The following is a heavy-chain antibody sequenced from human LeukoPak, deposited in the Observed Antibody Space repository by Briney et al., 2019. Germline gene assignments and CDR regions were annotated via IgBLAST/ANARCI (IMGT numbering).Heavy chain of an antibody. CDR3: ARTYGSGSYYNPFDY. J-gene: IGHJ4*02. CDR2: FDPEDGET. D-gene: IGHD3-10*01. CDR1: GYTLTELS. Sequence: ASVKVSCKVSGYTLTELSMHWVRQAPGKGLEWMGGFDPEDGETIYAQKFQGRVTMTEDTSTDTAYMELSSLRSEDTAVYYCARTYGSGSYYNPFDYWGQGTLVTVSS. V-gene: IGHV1-24*01.